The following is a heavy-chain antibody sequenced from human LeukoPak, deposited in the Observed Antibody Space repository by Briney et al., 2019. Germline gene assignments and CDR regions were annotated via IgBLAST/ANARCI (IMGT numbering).Heavy chain of an antibody. CDR2: IYYSGST. D-gene: IGHD3-10*01. CDR1: GGSISSYY. V-gene: IGHV4-59*01. J-gene: IGHJ4*02. Sequence: SETPSLTCTVSGGSISSYYWSWIRQPPGKGLEWIGYIYYSGSTNYNPSLKSRVTISVDTSKNQFSLKLSSVTAADTAVYYCAGVMVRGKAFDYWGQGTLVTVSS. CDR3: AGVMVRGKAFDY.